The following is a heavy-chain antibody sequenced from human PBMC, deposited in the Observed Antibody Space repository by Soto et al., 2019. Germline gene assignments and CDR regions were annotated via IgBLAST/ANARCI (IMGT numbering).Heavy chain of an antibody. D-gene: IGHD2-21*02. CDR3: AKGFIVVVTAIRPDDNFDV. J-gene: IGHJ3*01. CDR1: GFTFNTYA. V-gene: IGHV3-23*01. CDR2: ISGSGGTT. Sequence: EVPLLESGGALVQSGGSLRLSCAASGFTFNTYAMNWVRQAPGKGLEWVASISGSGGTTYYADSVKGRFTVSRDTSKNTLYLQMNSLSAEDTAVYYCAKGFIVVVTAIRPDDNFDVWGQGTMVTVSS.